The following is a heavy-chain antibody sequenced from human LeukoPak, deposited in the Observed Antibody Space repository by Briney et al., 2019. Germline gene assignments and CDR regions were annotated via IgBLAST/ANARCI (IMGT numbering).Heavy chain of an antibody. J-gene: IGHJ4*02. D-gene: IGHD5-18*01. V-gene: IGHV3-7*01. CDR2: IKQDGSEK. CDR1: GFTFSSYA. Sequence: SGGSLRLSCAASGFTFSSYAMSWVRQAPGKGLEWVANIKQDGSEKYYVDSVKGRFTISRDNAKNSLYLQMNSLRAEDTAVYYCARVSGYNYGFDYWGQGTLVTVSS. CDR3: ARVSGYNYGFDY.